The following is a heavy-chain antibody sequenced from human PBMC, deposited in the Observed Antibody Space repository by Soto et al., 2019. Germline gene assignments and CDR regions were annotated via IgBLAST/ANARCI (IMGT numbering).Heavy chain of an antibody. CDR3: DRGGTPIEY. CDR1: GYTFTNFG. J-gene: IGHJ4*02. CDR2: ISAYNGNT. D-gene: IGHD2-15*01. Sequence: QVQLVQSGAEVKKPGASVKVSCKASGYTFTNFGISWVRQAPGQGLEWMGWISAYNGNTNYAQNFQGRVTMTTDTSTRNDSMALRIPRSDETAVSFSDRGGTPIEYWGQRTLVTDSS. V-gene: IGHV1-18*01.